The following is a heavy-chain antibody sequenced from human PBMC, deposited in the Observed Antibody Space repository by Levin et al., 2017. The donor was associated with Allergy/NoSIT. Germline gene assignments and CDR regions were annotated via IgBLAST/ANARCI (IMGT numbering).Heavy chain of an antibody. Sequence: PGESLKISCAASGFTFSSYWMHWVRQTPGKGLVWVSRINSDGSSTSYADSVKGRFTISRDNAKNTLYLQMNSLRAEDTAVYYCAREGSTSDMDVWGKGTTVTVSS. D-gene: IGHD2-2*01. J-gene: IGHJ6*04. CDR3: AREGSTSDMDV. CDR2: INSDGSST. CDR1: GFTFSSYW. V-gene: IGHV3-74*01.